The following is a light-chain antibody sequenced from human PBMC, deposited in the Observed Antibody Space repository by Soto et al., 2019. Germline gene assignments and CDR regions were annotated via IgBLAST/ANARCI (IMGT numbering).Light chain of an antibody. J-gene: IGLJ2*01. CDR3: ASWDDSLSGPVV. CDR1: DSNIASNF. V-gene: IGLV1-47*01. Sequence: QSVLTQPPSASGTPGQKVTISCSGSDSNIASNFVYWYQHLPGTAPKLLLYRDNQRPSGVPARFSGSKSGTSASLAISGLRSEDEAEYYCASWDDSLSGPVVFGGGTKLTVL. CDR2: RDN.